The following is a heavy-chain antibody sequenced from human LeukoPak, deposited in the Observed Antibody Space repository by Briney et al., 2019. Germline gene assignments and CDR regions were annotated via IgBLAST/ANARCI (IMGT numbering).Heavy chain of an antibody. CDR3: ARDWELLWFGELVAFDI. Sequence: PGGSLRLSCAASGFTFSSYWMSWVRQAPGKGLEWVANIKQDGSEKYYVDSVKGRFTISRDNAKNSLYLQMNSLRAEDTAVYYRARDWELLWFGELVAFDIWGQGTMVTVSS. D-gene: IGHD3-10*01. CDR2: IKQDGSEK. J-gene: IGHJ3*02. V-gene: IGHV3-7*01. CDR1: GFTFSSYW.